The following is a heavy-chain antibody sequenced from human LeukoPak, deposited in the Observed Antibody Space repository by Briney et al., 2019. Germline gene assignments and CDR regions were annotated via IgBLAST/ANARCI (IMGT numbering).Heavy chain of an antibody. CDR2: ISGSGGST. J-gene: IGHJ4*02. CDR3: VKPAASRKVAYYFDY. D-gene: IGHD6-13*01. CDR1: GFTFSSYA. V-gene: IGHV3-23*01. Sequence: GGSLRLSCAASGFTFSSYAMSWVRQAPGKGLEWVSAISGSGGSTYYADSVKGRFPISRDNSKNTLYLEMNSLRAEETAVYYCVKPAASRKVAYYFDYWGQGTLVTVSS.